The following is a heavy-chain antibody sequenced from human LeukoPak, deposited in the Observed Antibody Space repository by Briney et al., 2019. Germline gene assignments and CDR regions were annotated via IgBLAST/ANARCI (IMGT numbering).Heavy chain of an antibody. V-gene: IGHV4-39*01. J-gene: IGHJ4*02. D-gene: IGHD3-3*01. CDR2: IYYSGST. Sequence: SETLSLTCTVSGGSISSSSYYWGWIRQPPGKGLEWIGSIYYSGSTYYNPSLKSRVTISVDTSKNQFSLKLSSVTAADTAVYYCARPHYDFWSGCGDLYFDYWGQGTLVTVSS. CDR1: GGSISSSSYY. CDR3: ARPHYDFWSGCGDLYFDY.